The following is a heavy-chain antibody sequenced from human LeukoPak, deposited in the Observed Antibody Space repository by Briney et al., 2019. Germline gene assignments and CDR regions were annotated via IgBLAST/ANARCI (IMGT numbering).Heavy chain of an antibody. CDR1: GGSISSGDYY. V-gene: IGHV4-30-4*01. J-gene: IGHJ5*02. CDR2: IYYSGST. D-gene: IGHD2-15*01. Sequence: SQTLSLTCTVSGGSISSGDYYWSWIRQPPGKGLEWIGYIYYSGSTYYNPSLKSRVTISVDTSKNQFSLKLSSVTAADTAVYYCARARYCSGGSCYPNWFDPWGQGTLVTVSS. CDR3: ARARYCSGGSCYPNWFDP.